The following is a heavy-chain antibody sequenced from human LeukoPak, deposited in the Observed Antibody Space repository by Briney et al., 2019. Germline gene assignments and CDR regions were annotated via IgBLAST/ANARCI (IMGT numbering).Heavy chain of an antibody. V-gene: IGHV5-51*01. CDR3: AKIDRTYCSRSSCYALDY. CDR1: GYSFINYC. J-gene: IGHJ4*02. CDR2: ICPGDSDT. Sequence: GESLKISCKGSGYSFINYCIGWVRQMPGKGLEWMGIICPGDSDTRYSPSFQGQVTISADKSISTAYLQWSSLKASDTAMYYCAKIDRTYCSRSSCYALDYWGQGTLVTVSS. D-gene: IGHD2-2*01.